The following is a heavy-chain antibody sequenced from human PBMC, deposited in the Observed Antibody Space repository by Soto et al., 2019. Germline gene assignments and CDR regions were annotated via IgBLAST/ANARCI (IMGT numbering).Heavy chain of an antibody. CDR2: ISTYTGNT. D-gene: IGHD6-19*01. CDR1: GYTLSTYG. Sequence: QVQLVQSGAEVKKPGASVKVSCEASGYTLSTYGIIWVRQAPGQGLEWMGWISTYTGNTNYAQMFQGRVTMTTDTSTSTAYMELRSLRSDDTAVYYCARVTGSGWYFDYWGQGTLVTVSS. CDR3: ARVTGSGWYFDY. V-gene: IGHV1-18*01. J-gene: IGHJ4*02.